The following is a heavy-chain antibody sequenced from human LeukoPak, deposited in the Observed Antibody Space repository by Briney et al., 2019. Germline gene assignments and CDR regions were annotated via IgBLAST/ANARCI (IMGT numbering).Heavy chain of an antibody. Sequence: ASVKVSCKASGYTFTGYYMHWVRQAPGQGLERMGWINSNSGGTNYAQKFQGRVTMTRDTSISTAYMDLSRLRSDDTAVYYCARDAIAAAGTQLPYYYYYMDVWGKGTTVTISS. CDR2: INSNSGGT. CDR1: GYTFTGYY. J-gene: IGHJ6*03. D-gene: IGHD6-13*01. CDR3: ARDAIAAAGTQLPYYYYYMDV. V-gene: IGHV1-2*02.